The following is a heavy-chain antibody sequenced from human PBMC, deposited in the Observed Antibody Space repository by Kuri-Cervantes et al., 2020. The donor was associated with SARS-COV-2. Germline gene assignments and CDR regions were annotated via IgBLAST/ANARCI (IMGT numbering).Heavy chain of an antibody. CDR3: ARGPLYSSSWYDWFDP. CDR1: GFTFSSYS. D-gene: IGHD6-13*01. J-gene: IGHJ5*02. Sequence: GGSLRLSCAASGFTFSSYSMNWVRQAPGKGLEWVSSISSSSSYIYYADSVKGRFTISRDNAKNSLYLQMNSLRAEATAVYYCARGPLYSSSWYDWFDPWGQGTLVTVSS. V-gene: IGHV3-21*01. CDR2: ISSSSSYI.